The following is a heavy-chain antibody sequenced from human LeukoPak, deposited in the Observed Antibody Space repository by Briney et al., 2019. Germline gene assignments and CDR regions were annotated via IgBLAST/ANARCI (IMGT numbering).Heavy chain of an antibody. CDR1: GYTFTAYY. J-gene: IGHJ5*02. Sequence: ASVKISCKASGYTFTAYYIHWVRQPPGQGLEWMGRINPDSGGTNYAQKFQGRVTMTRDTSISTAYMELSRLRSDDTAVYYCARSCSGGICYSDNWFDPWGHGTLVTVSS. CDR2: INPDSGGT. CDR3: ARSCSGGICYSDNWFDP. V-gene: IGHV1-2*06. D-gene: IGHD2-15*01.